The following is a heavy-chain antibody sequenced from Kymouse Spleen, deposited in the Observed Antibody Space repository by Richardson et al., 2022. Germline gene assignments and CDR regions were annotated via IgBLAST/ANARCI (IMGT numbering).Heavy chain of an antibody. CDR1: GGSISSSSYY. D-gene: IGHD3-9*01. Sequence: QLQLQESGPGLVKPSETLSLTCTVSGGSISSSSYYWGWIRQPPGKGLEWIGSIYYSGSTYYNPSLKSRVTISVDTSKNQFSLKLSSVTAADTAVYYCARRASDILTGYYMDYWGQGTLVTVSS. CDR3: ARRASDILTGYYMDY. V-gene: IGHV4-39*01. CDR2: IYYSGST. J-gene: IGHJ4*02.